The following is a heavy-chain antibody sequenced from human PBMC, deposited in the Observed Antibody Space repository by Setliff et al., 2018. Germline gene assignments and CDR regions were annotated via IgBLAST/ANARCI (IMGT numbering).Heavy chain of an antibody. J-gene: IGHJ6*02. CDR3: AKGGNITRETYYYYGMDV. CDR2: IGPYNGNT. Sequence: ASVKVSCKASGYTFTRYGISWVRQAPGKGFVWMGWIGPYNGNTYYAQKFQGRVAITTDTSTSTAYMELRSLRSDDTAVYYCAKGGNITRETYYYYGMDVWGQGTTVTVSS. D-gene: IGHD1-20*01. CDR1: GYTFTRYG. V-gene: IGHV1-18*01.